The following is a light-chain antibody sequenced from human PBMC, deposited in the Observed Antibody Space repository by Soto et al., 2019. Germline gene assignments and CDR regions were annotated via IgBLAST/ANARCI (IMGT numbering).Light chain of an antibody. CDR1: RSDVGGYDH. J-gene: IGLJ1*01. Sequence: QSALTQPPSASGFPGQSVTIPCTGTRSDVGGYDHVSWYQQHPGKAPKLIIYEVTKRPAGVLDRFSGSKSGNTASLTVSGLQAEDEADYYCSSDAGNYNYVFGTGTKLTVL. CDR3: SSDAGNYNYV. CDR2: EVT. V-gene: IGLV2-8*01.